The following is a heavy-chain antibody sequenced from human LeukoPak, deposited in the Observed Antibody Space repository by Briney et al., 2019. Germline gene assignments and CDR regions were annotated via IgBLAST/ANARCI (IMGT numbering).Heavy chain of an antibody. CDR3: VLSYVTTMTTSDY. D-gene: IGHD4-17*01. J-gene: IGHJ4*02. CDR2: ISHTGTT. V-gene: IGHV4-38-2*02. Sequence: SETLSLTCSVSGYSISSGYYWNWIRQPPGKGLEWIVEISHTGTTKYNPSLKSRVTISVDTSKKYFSLNLSSVTAADTAIYYCVLSYVTTMTTSDYWGQGTLVTVSS. CDR1: GYSISSGYY.